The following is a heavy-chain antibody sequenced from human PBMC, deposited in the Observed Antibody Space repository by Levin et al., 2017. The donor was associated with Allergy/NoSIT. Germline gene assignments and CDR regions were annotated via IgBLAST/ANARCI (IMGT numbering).Heavy chain of an antibody. CDR3: VRSVNAAGWVWFDP. D-gene: IGHD6-13*01. CDR2: IYFTGAT. CDR1: GGSISTGSYY. V-gene: IGHV4-39*02. Sequence: ESLKISCTVSGGSISTGSYYWGWIRQPPGKGLEWVGHIYFTGATYSNPSLKSRVTISVDTLKNHFSLELTSVTAADTAVYYCVRSVNAAGWVWFDPWGQGTLVTVSS. J-gene: IGHJ5*02.